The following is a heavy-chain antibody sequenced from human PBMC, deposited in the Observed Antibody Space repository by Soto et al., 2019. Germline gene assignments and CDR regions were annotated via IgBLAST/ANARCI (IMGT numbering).Heavy chain of an antibody. CDR1: GFTFSSYA. CDR3: AKHPYYDILTRYYHY. D-gene: IGHD3-9*01. J-gene: IGHJ4*02. Sequence: PGGSIRLSCAASGFTFSSYAMSWVRQAPGKGLEWVSAISGSGGSTYYADSVKGRFTISRDNSKNTLYLQMNSLRAEDTAVYYCAKHPYYDILTRYYHYWGQGTLVTVSS. V-gene: IGHV3-23*01. CDR2: ISGSGGST.